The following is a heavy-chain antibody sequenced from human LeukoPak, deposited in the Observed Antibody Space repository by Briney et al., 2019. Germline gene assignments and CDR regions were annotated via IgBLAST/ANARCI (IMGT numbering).Heavy chain of an antibody. Sequence: GGSLRLSCAASGFTFSSYGMHWVRQAPGKGLEWVAFIRYDGSNKYYADSVKGRFTISRDNSKNTLYLQMNSLRAEDTAVYYCAKKSGYDSSGRKGKRSVDYWGQGTLVTVSS. CDR2: IRYDGSNK. D-gene: IGHD3-22*01. J-gene: IGHJ4*02. V-gene: IGHV3-30*02. CDR1: GFTFSSYG. CDR3: AKKSGYDSSGRKGKRSVDY.